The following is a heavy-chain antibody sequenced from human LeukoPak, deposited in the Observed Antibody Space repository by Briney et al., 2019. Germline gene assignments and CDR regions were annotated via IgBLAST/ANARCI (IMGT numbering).Heavy chain of an antibody. CDR2: IIPILGIA. V-gene: IGHV1-69*04. J-gene: IGHJ3*02. Sequence: SVKVSCKASGGTFSSYAISWVRQAPGQGLEWMGRIIPILGIANYAQKFQGRVTITADKSTSTAYMELSSLRSEDTAVYYCARVGFRSDAFDIWGQGTMVTVSS. CDR3: ARVGFRSDAFDI. CDR1: GGTFSSYA.